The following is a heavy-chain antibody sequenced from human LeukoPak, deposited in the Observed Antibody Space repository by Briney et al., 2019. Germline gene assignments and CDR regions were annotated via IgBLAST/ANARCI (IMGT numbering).Heavy chain of an antibody. Sequence: ASVKVSCKVSGYTLTELSMHWVRQAPGKGLEWMGGFDPEDGETIYAQKFQGRVTMTRNTSISTAYMELSSLRSEDTAVYYCARGLSYYDSSGYYYPAFDIWGQGTMVTVSS. CDR3: ARGLSYYDSSGYYYPAFDI. V-gene: IGHV1-24*01. J-gene: IGHJ3*02. CDR1: GYTLTELS. CDR2: FDPEDGET. D-gene: IGHD3-22*01.